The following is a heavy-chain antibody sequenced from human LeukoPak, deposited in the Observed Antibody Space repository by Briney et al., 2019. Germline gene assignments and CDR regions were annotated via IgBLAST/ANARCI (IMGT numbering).Heavy chain of an antibody. CDR3: AKEPYYYDSSGYFL. CDR1: GFTFGSYA. D-gene: IGHD3-22*01. Sequence: PGGSLRLSCAASGFTFGSYAMSWVRQAPGKGLEWVSAISGSGGSTYYADSVKGRFTISRDNSKNTLYLQMNSLRAEDTAVYYCAKEPYYYDSSGYFLWGQGTLVTVSS. J-gene: IGHJ4*02. V-gene: IGHV3-23*01. CDR2: ISGSGGST.